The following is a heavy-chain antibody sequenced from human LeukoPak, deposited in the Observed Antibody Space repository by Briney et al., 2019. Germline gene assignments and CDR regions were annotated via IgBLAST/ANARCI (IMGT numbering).Heavy chain of an antibody. Sequence: GSLRPSCAASGFTFSKFPMGWVRQAPGRGLEWVSAISASGDVTFYADSLRGRFTISRDNSKSTLYLQMNGLRAEDTAIFYCAKSLFTSATGTGRAFHIWGQGTRVTVSS. J-gene: IGHJ3*02. CDR3: AKSLFTSATGTGRAFHI. D-gene: IGHD1-1*01. CDR2: ISASGDVT. CDR1: GFTFSKFP. V-gene: IGHV3-23*01.